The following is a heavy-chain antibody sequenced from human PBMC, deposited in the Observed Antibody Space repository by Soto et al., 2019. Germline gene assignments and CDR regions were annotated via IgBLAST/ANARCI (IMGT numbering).Heavy chain of an antibody. J-gene: IGHJ4*02. D-gene: IGHD2-15*01. CDR1: GFTFSISW. V-gene: IGHV3-74*01. CDR2: ITSDGSKT. CDR3: AKDWFSCIVF. Sequence: GGSLRLSCAASGFTFSISWMHWVRQVPGKGLEWVSRITSDGSKTIYADSVKGRFTISRDNAESTVYLQMNSLRAEDTGVYYCAKDWFSCIVFWGQGTPVTVSS.